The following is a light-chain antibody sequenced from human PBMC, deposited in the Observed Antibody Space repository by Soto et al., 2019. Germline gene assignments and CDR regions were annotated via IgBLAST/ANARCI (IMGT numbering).Light chain of an antibody. Sequence: EIVMTQSPATLSLSPGQRATLSCRASQSVSSKLAWYQQRPGQAPRLLIYSASTRATGIPARFSGSGSGTEFTLTISSLQSEDFAVYYGHQYNHWLTWTCGQGTKVEIK. CDR1: QSVSSK. CDR3: HQYNHWLTWT. CDR2: SAS. V-gene: IGKV3-15*01. J-gene: IGKJ1*01.